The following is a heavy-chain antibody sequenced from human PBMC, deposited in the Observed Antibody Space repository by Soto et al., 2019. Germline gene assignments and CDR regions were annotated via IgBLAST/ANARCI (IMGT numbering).Heavy chain of an antibody. CDR1: GYTFTSYG. CDR2: IYPGDSDT. D-gene: IGHD3-22*01. CDR3: AKLRHSSRQYFFDF. J-gene: IGHJ4*02. V-gene: IGHV5-51*01. Sequence: KVSCKASGYTFTSYGISWVRQMPGKGLEWMGMIYPGDSDTRYSPSFQGQVTISADKSIKTAYLQWSTLKASDSAMYYCAKLRHSSRQYFFDFWGQGTQVTVSS.